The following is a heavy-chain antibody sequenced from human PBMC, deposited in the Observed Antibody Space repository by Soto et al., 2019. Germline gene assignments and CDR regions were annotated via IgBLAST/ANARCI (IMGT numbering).Heavy chain of an antibody. CDR1: GGTFSTSA. V-gene: IGHV1-69*13. D-gene: IGHD3-3*02. CDR3: ARDKDRQQLGGNYYYIMDV. Sequence: SVKVSCKTSGGTFSTSAISWVRLAPGQGLEWMGGIMPVFPTPDYAQKFQGRVTITADESTGTAYMELSSLRSEDTAVYYCARDKDRQQLGGNYYYIMDVWGQGTTVTSPQ. CDR2: IMPVFPTP. J-gene: IGHJ6*01.